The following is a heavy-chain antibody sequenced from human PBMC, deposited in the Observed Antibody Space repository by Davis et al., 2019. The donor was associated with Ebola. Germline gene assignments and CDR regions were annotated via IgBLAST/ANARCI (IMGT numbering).Heavy chain of an antibody. D-gene: IGHD1-26*01. V-gene: IGHV3-23*01. J-gene: IGHJ4*02. CDR3: AKERAWKGELPEY. CDR2: LSGSGHST. CDR1: GFVFRNYV. Sequence: PGGSLRLSCVASGFVFRNYVMSWVRQAPGKGLEWVSGLSGSGHSTYYANSVKGRFTISRDNSRNTVFLQMNSLRAEDTAVYYCAKERAWKGELPEYWGQGTLVTVSS.